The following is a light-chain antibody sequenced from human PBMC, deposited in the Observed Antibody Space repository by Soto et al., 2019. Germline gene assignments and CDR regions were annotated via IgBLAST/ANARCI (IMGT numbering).Light chain of an antibody. CDR2: GAS. CDR3: QQYDSSPP. J-gene: IGKJ1*01. V-gene: IGKV3-20*01. CDR1: QSVTSKY. Sequence: EIVLTQSPGTLSLSPGERAMFSCRTSQSVTSKYLAWYQQKPGQAPRLLIYGASSRAIGIPDRFSGTGSGTDFTLTSSRLEPEDFAVYYCQQYDSSPPFGQGTKVEIK.